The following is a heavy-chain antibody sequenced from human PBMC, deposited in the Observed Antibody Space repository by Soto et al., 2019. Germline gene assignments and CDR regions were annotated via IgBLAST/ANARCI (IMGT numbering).Heavy chain of an antibody. D-gene: IGHD6-13*01. V-gene: IGHV1-18*01. CDR1: GYTFTSYG. Sequence: ASVKVSCKASGYTFTSYGISWVRQAPGQGLEWMGRIRAYNGNTNYAQKLQGRVTMTTDTYTSTAYMELRSLRSDDTAVYYCARNVTRMQQQVYYYGMDVRGQGTTVSVSS. J-gene: IGHJ6*02. CDR3: ARNVTRMQQQVYYYGMDV. CDR2: IRAYNGNT.